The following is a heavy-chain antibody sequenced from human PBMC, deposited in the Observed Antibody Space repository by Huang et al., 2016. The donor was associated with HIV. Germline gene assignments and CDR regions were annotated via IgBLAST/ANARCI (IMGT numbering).Heavy chain of an antibody. Sequence: QVQLVESGGGVVQPGGCLRLSCAASGFTFRSYGLHWVRQAPGKGLEWVAFIRYDGSKKYYADSVRGRFTISRDNSKNTLYLQMNSLRAEDTAVYYCAKGSMANAFDIWGQGTMVTVSS. V-gene: IGHV3-30*02. D-gene: IGHD3-10*01. CDR3: AKGSMANAFDI. J-gene: IGHJ3*02. CDR2: IRYDGSKK. CDR1: GFTFRSYG.